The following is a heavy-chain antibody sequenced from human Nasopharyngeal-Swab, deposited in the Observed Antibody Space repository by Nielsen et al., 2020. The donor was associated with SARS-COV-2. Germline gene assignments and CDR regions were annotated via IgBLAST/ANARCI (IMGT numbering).Heavy chain of an antibody. J-gene: IGHJ5*02. CDR1: GFTFNDYA. V-gene: IGHV3-23*01. Sequence: GESLKISCAGSGFTFNDYAMTWVRQAPGKGLEWVSSITGSGSKIYYADSARGRFVISRDNANNMVFLQMNDLRAEDTAAYYCAKGRSISAAGSAWYDHWGQGTLVTVSS. CDR2: ITGSGSKI. CDR3: AKGRSISAAGSAWYDH. D-gene: IGHD6-13*01.